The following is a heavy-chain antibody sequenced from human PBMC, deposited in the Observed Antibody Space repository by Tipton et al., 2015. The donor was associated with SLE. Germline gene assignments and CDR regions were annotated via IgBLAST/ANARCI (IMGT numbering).Heavy chain of an antibody. D-gene: IGHD4-17*01. V-gene: IGHV4-4*07. CDR1: GGSISFDF. Sequence: TLSLTCTVSGGSISFDFWSRIRQSAGRGLEWIGRIYSSGDRDYNPSLRSRVTMSIDASQNRVSLRLKSVSAADTAVYYCAGGSDGEYVRYFDVWGPGALVTVSS. J-gene: IGHJ2*01. CDR2: IYSSGDR. CDR3: AGGSDGEYVRYFDV.